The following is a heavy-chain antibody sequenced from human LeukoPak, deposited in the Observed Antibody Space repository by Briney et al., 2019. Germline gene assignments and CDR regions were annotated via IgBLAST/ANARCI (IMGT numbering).Heavy chain of an antibody. J-gene: IGHJ6*04. CDR3: ARMDGRYSPYCYGMDV. Sequence: GESLKISCKGSGYSFTSYWIGWVRQMPGKGLEWMGIIYPGDSDTRYSPSFQGQVTISADKSISTAYLQWSSLKASDTAMYYCARMDGRYSPYCYGMDVWGKGTTVTVSS. CDR2: IYPGDSDT. D-gene: IGHD1-1*01. V-gene: IGHV5-51*01. CDR1: GYSFTSYW.